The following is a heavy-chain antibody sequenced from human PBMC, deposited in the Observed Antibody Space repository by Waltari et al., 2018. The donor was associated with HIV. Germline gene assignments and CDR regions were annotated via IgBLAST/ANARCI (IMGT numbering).Heavy chain of an antibody. CDR1: ASSISRNYY. Sequence: QVLLQESGPRLVKSSETLSLTCTVSASSISRNYYWGWIRQAPGKGWEWIGSIYRSGTTYYNPSFKNRVTISVNMSKNQYSLKLSALTAADTAVYYCARDQDYYDSSGYTSYAFDIWGRGTMIIVSS. V-gene: IGHV4-38-2*02. J-gene: IGHJ3*02. CDR3: ARDQDYYDSSGYTSYAFDI. D-gene: IGHD3-22*01. CDR2: IYRSGTT.